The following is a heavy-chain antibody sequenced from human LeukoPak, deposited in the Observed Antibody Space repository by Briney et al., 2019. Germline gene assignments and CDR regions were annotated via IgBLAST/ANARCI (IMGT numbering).Heavy chain of an antibody. V-gene: IGHV3-48*04. CDR2: ISSSGSTI. J-gene: IGHJ6*04. CDR3: AELGITMIGGV. Sequence: GGSLRLSCAASGFTFSSYWMSWVRQALGKGLEWVSYISSSGSTIYYADSVKGRFTISRDNAKNSLYLQMNSLRAEDTAVYYCAELGITMIGGVWGKGTTVTISS. D-gene: IGHD3-10*02. CDR1: GFTFSSYW.